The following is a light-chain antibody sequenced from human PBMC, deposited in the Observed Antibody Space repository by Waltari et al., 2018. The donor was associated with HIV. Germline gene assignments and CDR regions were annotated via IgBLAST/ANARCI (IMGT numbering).Light chain of an antibody. V-gene: IGKV3-20*01. CDR3: QRYSTSPPYT. CDR2: GAS. J-gene: IGKJ2*01. CDR1: HHISANF. Sequence: VLTQSPGTLSLSPGERDTLSCRASHHISANFLAWYQHKPGQPPRFLIYGASSRAAGIPDRFSGSGSGTEFTLTISRLEPEDFAVYYCQRYSTSPPYTFGQGTKLEI.